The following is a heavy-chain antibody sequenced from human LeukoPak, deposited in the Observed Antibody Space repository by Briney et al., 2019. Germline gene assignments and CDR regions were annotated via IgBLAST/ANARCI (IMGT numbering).Heavy chain of an antibody. V-gene: IGHV3-21*01. D-gene: IGHD1-7*01. CDR2: ISSSSSYI. CDR3: ARRSGTMMFDP. J-gene: IGHJ5*02. CDR1: GFTFSSYS. Sequence: SGGSLRLSCAASGFTFSSYSMNWVRQAPGKGLEWDSSISSSSSYIYYADSVKGRFTISRDNAKNSLYLQMNSLRAEDTAVYYCARRSGTMMFDPWGQGTLVTVSS.